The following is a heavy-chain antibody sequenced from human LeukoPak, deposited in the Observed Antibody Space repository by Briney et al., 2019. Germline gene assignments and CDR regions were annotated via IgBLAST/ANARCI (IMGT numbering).Heavy chain of an antibody. CDR3: ARAAAAAGGQYFDN. V-gene: IGHV4-4*07. J-gene: IGHJ4*02. Sequence: SETLSLTCTVSGGSISTYYWSWIRQPAGKGLEWIGRIYTNENTNYNPSLRSRVTMSVDTSENQFSLKLNSVTAADTAVYYCARAAAAAGGQYFDNWGQGTLVAVSS. D-gene: IGHD6-13*01. CDR1: GGSISTYY. CDR2: IYTNENT.